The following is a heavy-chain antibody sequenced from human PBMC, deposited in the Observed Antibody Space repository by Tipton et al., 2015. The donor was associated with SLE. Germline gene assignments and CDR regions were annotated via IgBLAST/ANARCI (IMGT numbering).Heavy chain of an antibody. V-gene: IGHV4-39*07. D-gene: IGHD3-10*01. J-gene: IGHJ4*02. CDR3: ARQYYCGPGSCPMGY. Sequence: TLSLTCTVSGASISNSLYHWGWIRQPPGESLEWIGSIYYTGRTYYKPSLKSRVTMSVDTSKNQFSLRLSSVTAADTAVYYCARQYYCGPGSCPMGYWGQGTLVSVSS. CDR1: GASISNSLYH. CDR2: IYYTGRT.